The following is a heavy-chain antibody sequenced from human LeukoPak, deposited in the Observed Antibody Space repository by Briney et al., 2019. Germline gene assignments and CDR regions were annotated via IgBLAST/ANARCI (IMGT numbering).Heavy chain of an antibody. Sequence: PGGSLGLSCAASGFTFSSFSMNWVRQAPGKGLEWISYITSSSSSMYYADSVKGRFTISRDNAKNSLYLQMNSLRAEDTAVYYCARVIGSYGDSAYWGQGTLVTVSS. V-gene: IGHV3-48*04. CDR1: GFTFSSFS. D-gene: IGHD4-17*01. J-gene: IGHJ4*02. CDR2: ITSSSSSM. CDR3: ARVIGSYGDSAY.